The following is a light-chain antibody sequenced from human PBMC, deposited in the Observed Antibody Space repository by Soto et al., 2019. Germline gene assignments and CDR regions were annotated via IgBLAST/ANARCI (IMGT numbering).Light chain of an antibody. J-gene: IGKJ2*01. Sequence: ETVLTQSPATLSLSPGESATLSCRASESVSRNLAWYQQKPGQAPRLLIYDVSNRATGIPDRFSGSGSETDFTLTIRSLEPEDFATYYCQQSYSTPVTFGQGTKLEIK. CDR1: ESVSRN. CDR2: DVS. V-gene: IGKV3-11*01. CDR3: QQSYSTPVT.